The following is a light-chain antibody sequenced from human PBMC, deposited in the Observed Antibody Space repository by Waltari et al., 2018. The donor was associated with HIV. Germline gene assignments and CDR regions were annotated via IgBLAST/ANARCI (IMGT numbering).Light chain of an antibody. CDR1: RSDVGGYNY. V-gene: IGLV2-14*01. J-gene: IGLJ2*01. CDR3: SSYTSSSTRL. Sequence: QSALTQPASVSGSPGQSITISCTGTRSDVGGYNYVSWYQQHPGNAPKLMIYEVSNRPSGVSDRFSGSKSGNTASLTISGLQAEDEADYYCSSYTSSSTRLFGGGTKLTVL. CDR2: EVS.